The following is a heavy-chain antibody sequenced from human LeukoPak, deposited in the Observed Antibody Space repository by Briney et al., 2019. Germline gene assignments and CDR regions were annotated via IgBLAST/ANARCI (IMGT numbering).Heavy chain of an antibody. J-gene: IGHJ4*02. Sequence: GGSLRLSCVASGFPFDVQTMSWVRQAPGKGLAWVASMHEDGRDIFYVDSAKGRFTISRDNSKNSLFLQLNYPRVEDTAMYYCVRGGATRGRFEKWGQGTQVTVSS. CDR2: MHEDGRDI. CDR1: GFPFDVQT. V-gene: IGHV3-7*01. CDR3: VRGGATRGRFEK. D-gene: IGHD3-10*01.